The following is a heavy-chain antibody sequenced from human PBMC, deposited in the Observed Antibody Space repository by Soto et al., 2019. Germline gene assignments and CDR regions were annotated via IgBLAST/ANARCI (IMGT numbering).Heavy chain of an antibody. CDR1: GYSFTNHW. V-gene: IGHV5-51*01. Sequence: GESLKISCKGFGYSFTNHWIGWVRQMPGKGLEWMGIIYPGDSDTRYSPSFQGQVTISADKSISTAYLQWSSLKASDTAMYYCARHGEYYDFWYYMDVWGKGTTVTVSS. CDR3: ARHGEYYDFWYYMDV. CDR2: IYPGDSDT. J-gene: IGHJ6*03. D-gene: IGHD3-3*01.